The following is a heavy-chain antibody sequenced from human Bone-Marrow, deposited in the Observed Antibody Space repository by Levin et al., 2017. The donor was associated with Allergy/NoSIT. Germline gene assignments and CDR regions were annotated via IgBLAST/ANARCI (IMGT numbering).Heavy chain of an antibody. V-gene: IGHV4-59*01. CDR1: RGSISSYY. D-gene: IGHD6-6*01. CDR2: IYYSGST. J-gene: IGHJ6*02. CDR3: ARGMGSNSSSPGDYYYYGMDV. Sequence: SETLSLTCTVSRGSISSYYWSWIRQPPGKGLEWIGYIYYSGSTNYNPSLKSRVTISVDTSKNQFSLKLSSVTAADTAVYYCARGMGSNSSSPGDYYYYGMDVWGQGTTVTVSS.